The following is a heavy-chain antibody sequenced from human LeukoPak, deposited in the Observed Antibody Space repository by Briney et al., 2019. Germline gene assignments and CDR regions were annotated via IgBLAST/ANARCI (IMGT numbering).Heavy chain of an antibody. CDR3: AREVANGDGYADY. V-gene: IGHV1-18*01. Sequence: GASVKVSCKASGFVFTSYGFTWVRQAPRQGLEWMGWISANDGKTHYSEKHQGRVTMSTDTVTSTAYMELRSLRSDDTAVYYCAREVANGDGYADYWGQGTLVTVSS. J-gene: IGHJ4*02. D-gene: IGHD5-24*01. CDR2: ISANDGKT. CDR1: GFVFTSYG.